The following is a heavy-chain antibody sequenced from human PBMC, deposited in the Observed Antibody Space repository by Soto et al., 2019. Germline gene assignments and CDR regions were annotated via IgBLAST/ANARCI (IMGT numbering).Heavy chain of an antibody. CDR1: GGSISSSSYY. Sequence: SETLSLTCTVSGGSISSSSYYWGWIRQPPGKGLEWIGSIYYSGSTYYNPSLKSRVTISVDTSKNQFSLKLSSVTAADTAVYYCARQSSSGWYMDAFDIWGQGTMVTVSS. CDR3: ARQSSSGWYMDAFDI. CDR2: IYYSGST. D-gene: IGHD6-19*01. J-gene: IGHJ3*02. V-gene: IGHV4-39*01.